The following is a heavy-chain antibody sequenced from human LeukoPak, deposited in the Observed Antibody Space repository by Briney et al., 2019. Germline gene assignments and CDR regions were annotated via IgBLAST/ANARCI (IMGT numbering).Heavy chain of an antibody. CDR2: IYYSGST. CDR3: ARDAGRDGYNPLDY. V-gene: IGHV4-59*01. Sequence: PSETLSLTCTVSGGSISNYYWSWIRQPPGEGLEWIGYIYYSGSTNYNPSLKSRVTISVDASKNQFSLKLNSVTAADTAVYYCARDAGRDGYNPLDYWGQGTLVTVSS. J-gene: IGHJ4*02. D-gene: IGHD5-24*01. CDR1: GGSISNYY.